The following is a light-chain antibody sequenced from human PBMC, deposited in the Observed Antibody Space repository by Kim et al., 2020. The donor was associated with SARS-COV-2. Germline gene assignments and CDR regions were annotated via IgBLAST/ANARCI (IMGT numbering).Light chain of an antibody. CDR1: RPKLGDNS. CDR3: GTWDSSLSAVV. V-gene: IGLV1-51*01. Sequence: GSRPKLGDNSASGDQTPTGTAPKLLIYDNNKRPSGIPDRFSGSKSGTSATLSITGLQTGDEADYYCGTWDSSLSAVVFGGGTQLTVL. CDR2: DNN. J-gene: IGLJ2*01.